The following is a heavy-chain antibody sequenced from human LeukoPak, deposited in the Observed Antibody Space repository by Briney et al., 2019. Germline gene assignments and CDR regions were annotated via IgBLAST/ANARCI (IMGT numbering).Heavy chain of an antibody. Sequence: SETLSLTCAVYGGSFSGYYWSWIRQPPGKGLEWIGEINHSGSTNYNPSLKSRVTISVDTSKNQCSLKLSSVTAADTAVYYCARGFGSPFYWGQGTLVTVSS. CDR1: GGSFSGYY. V-gene: IGHV4-34*01. CDR2: INHSGST. D-gene: IGHD3-16*01. J-gene: IGHJ4*02. CDR3: ARGFGSPFY.